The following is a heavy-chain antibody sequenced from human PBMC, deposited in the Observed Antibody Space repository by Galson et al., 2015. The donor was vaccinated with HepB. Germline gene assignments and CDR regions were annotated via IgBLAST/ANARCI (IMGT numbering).Heavy chain of an antibody. V-gene: IGHV6-1*01. CDR3: ARTQGYSSGWPPVAAFDT. D-gene: IGHD6-19*01. J-gene: IGHJ3*02. Sequence: CAISGDSVSSNSAAWNWIRQSPSRGLEWLGRTYYRSKWYNDYAVSVKSRITINPDTSKNQFSLQLNSVTPEDTAVYYCARTQGYSSGWPPVAAFDTWGQGTMVTVSS. CDR1: GDSVSSNSAA. CDR2: TYYRSKWYN.